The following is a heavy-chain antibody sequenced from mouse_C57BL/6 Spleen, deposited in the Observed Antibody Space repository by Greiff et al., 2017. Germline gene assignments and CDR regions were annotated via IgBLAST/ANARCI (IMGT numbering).Heavy chain of an antibody. CDR3: VRPTGTVAWFAY. CDR2: IRSKSNNYAT. V-gene: IGHV10-1*01. CDR1: GFSFNTYA. J-gene: IGHJ3*01. Sequence: DVQLVESGGGLVQPKGSLKLSCAASGFSFNTYAMNWVRQAPGKGLEWVARIRSKSNNYATYYADSVKDRFTISRDDSESMLYLQMNNLKTEDTAMYYCVRPTGTVAWFAYWGQGTLVTVSA. D-gene: IGHD4-1*01.